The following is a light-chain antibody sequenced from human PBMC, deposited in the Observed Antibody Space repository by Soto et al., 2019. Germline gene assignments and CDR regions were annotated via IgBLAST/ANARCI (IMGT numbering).Light chain of an antibody. CDR3: QQRSNWPT. CDR1: QSVSSY. CDR2: DAS. V-gene: IGKV3-11*01. Sequence: EIVLTQSTATLSLSPGERATLSCRASQSVSSYLAWYQQKPGQAPRLLIYDASNRATGIPARFSGSGSGTDFTLTISSLEPEEFAVYYCQQRSNWPTFGQGTKVEIK. J-gene: IGKJ1*01.